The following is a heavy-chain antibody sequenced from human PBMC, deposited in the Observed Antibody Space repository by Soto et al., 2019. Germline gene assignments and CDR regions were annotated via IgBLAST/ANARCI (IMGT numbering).Heavy chain of an antibody. CDR1: GFTFSSYA. CDR2: ISGSGGST. D-gene: IGHD3-10*01. Sequence: GGSLRLSCAASGFTFSSYAMSWVRQAPGKGLEWVSAISGSGGSTYYADSVKGRFTISRDNSKNTLYLQMNSLRAEDTAVYYCANTPLETDYYGSGSSWGQGTLVTVSS. J-gene: IGHJ4*02. V-gene: IGHV3-23*01. CDR3: ANTPLETDYYGSGSS.